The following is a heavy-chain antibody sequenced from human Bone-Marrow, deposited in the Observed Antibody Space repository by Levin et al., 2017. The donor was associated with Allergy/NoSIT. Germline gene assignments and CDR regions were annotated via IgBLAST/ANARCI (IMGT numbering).Heavy chain of an antibody. CDR3: ATTYPTYYDSSVYPT. D-gene: IGHD3-22*01. Sequence: ASVKVSCKTSGGSVTDSAINWVRQAPGKGLEWMGGIVPIFGTPTYVERYAEKFQDRLTITADTSASFGYMELSGLRSDDSAVYYCATTYPTYYDSSVYPTWGRGTLVTVSS. CDR2: IVPIFGTP. V-gene: IGHV1-69*06. J-gene: IGHJ2*01. CDR1: GGSVTDSA.